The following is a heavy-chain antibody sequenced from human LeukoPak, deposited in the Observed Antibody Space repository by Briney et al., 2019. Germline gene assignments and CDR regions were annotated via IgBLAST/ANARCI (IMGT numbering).Heavy chain of an antibody. CDR2: IYSGGTT. CDR3: ARSYSNHLFGMDV. CDR1: GXIVTSYY. J-gene: IGHJ6*02. D-gene: IGHD4-11*01. Sequence: PGGSLRLSCEASGXIVTSYYVTWVRQAPGKGLEWVSVIYSGGTTYYADSVKGRVAISRDNSKNTVFLQMNSVGAEDTAVYYCARSYSNHLFGMDVWGQGTTVTVSS. V-gene: IGHV3-66*01.